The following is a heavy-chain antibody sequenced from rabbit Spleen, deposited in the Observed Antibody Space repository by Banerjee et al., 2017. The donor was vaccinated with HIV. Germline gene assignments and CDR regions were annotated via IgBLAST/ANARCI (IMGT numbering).Heavy chain of an antibody. CDR3: ARDTGSSFSSYGMDL. Sequence: QSLEESGGGLVKPGASLTLTCTASGFSFSGGYYISWVRQAPGKGLEWIGCIGTGSGSTYYASWAKGRFTISKTSSTTVTLQMTSLTVADTATYFCARDTGSSFSSYGMDLWGPGTLVTVS. CDR1: GFSFSGGYY. J-gene: IGHJ6*01. V-gene: IGHV1S40*01. CDR2: IGTGSGST. D-gene: IGHD8-1*01.